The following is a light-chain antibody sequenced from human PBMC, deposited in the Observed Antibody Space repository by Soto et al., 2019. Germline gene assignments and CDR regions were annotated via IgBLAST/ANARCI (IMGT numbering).Light chain of an antibody. J-gene: IGKJ3*01. CDR2: AAS. CDR1: QGISTY. CDR3: QKHNGDPFT. V-gene: IGKV1-27*01. Sequence: DIQMTQSPSSLSASIGDRVTITCRASQGISTYLAWYQQKPGKVPKLLIYAASTLQSGVPSRFSGSGSGTDFTLTINNLQPEDVATYYCQKHNGDPFTFGPGTKVDIK.